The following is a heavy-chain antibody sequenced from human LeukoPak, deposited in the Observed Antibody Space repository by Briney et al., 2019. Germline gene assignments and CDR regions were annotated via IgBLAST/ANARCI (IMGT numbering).Heavy chain of an antibody. CDR2: ISNIGSTI. J-gene: IGHJ3*02. CDR1: GFTFSDYY. CDR3: ARHSNNWYHFAFDI. V-gene: IGHV3-11*04. D-gene: IGHD6-13*01. Sequence: GGSLRLSCAASGFTFSDYYVSWIRQAPGKGLEWISYISNIGSTIYYGDSVKARFTFSRDNAKNSLYLQVSSLRAEDTAVFYCARHSNNWYHFAFDIWGQGTMVTVSS.